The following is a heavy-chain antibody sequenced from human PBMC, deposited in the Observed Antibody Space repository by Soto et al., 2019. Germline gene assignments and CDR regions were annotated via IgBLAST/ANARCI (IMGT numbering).Heavy chain of an antibody. Sequence: ASVKVSFKASGGTFSSYAISWVRQTPGQGLEWMGGIIPIFGTANYAQKFQGRVTITADESTSTAYMELSSLRSEDTAVYYCARERWLQEAYYYYGMDVWGQGTTVTVSS. D-gene: IGHD5-12*01. J-gene: IGHJ6*02. CDR1: GGTFSSYA. CDR3: ARERWLQEAYYYYGMDV. V-gene: IGHV1-69*13. CDR2: IIPIFGTA.